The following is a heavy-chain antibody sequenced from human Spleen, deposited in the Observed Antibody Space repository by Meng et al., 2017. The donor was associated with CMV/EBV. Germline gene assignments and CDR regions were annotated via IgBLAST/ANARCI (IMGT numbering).Heavy chain of an antibody. CDR1: GFTFSSYS. CDR2: ISSSSSTI. D-gene: IGHD6-13*01. Sequence: GESLKISCAASGFTFSSYSMNWVRQAPGKGLEWVSYISSSSSTIYYADSVKGRFTISRDNAKNSLYLQMNGLRAEDTAVYYCAREAAAGTGGAFDIWGQGTMVTVSS. CDR3: AREAAAGTGGAFDI. V-gene: IGHV3-48*04. J-gene: IGHJ3*02.